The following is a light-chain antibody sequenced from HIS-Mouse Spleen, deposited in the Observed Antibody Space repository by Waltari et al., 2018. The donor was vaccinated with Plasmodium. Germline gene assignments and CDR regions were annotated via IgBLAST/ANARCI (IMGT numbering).Light chain of an antibody. J-gene: IGLJ3*02. CDR1: ALPKTY. CDR2: EDS. V-gene: IGLV3-10*01. CDR3: YSTDSSGNHLWV. Sequence: SYELTQPPSVSVSPGQTARITCSGDALPKTYAYWYQQKSGQAPVQVLYEDSKRPSGIPERFSGSSSGRMATLTISGAQVEDEADYYCYSTDSSGNHLWVFGGGTKLTVL.